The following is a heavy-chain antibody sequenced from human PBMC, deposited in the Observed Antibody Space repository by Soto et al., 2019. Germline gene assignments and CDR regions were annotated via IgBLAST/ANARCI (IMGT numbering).Heavy chain of an antibody. V-gene: IGHV3-23*01. CDR2: ISGSGGST. CDR1: GFTFSSYA. J-gene: IGHJ6*02. Sequence: GWSLRLSCAASGFTFSSYAMSWVRQAPGKGLEWGSSISGSGGSTYYADCVKGRFTISRDNSKNTLYLQMNSLSAEDTAVYYCAKDRGYSYSYGMEVWGEGTTVTVSS. D-gene: IGHD5-18*01. CDR3: AKDRGYSYSYGMEV.